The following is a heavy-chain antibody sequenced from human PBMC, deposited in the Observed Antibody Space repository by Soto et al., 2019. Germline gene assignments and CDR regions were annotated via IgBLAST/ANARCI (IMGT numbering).Heavy chain of an antibody. Sequence: GVSLSLSCAASGFTFSSYWMSWVRQAPGQRLEWVANIKQDGSEKYYVDSVKGRFTISRDNAKNSLYLQMNSLRAEDTAVYYCARDPGSYSDDWGQARMITVAS. D-gene: IGHD1-26*01. CDR1: GFTFSSYW. CDR3: ARDPGSYSDD. CDR2: IKQDGSEK. J-gene: IGHJ4*02. V-gene: IGHV3-7*03.